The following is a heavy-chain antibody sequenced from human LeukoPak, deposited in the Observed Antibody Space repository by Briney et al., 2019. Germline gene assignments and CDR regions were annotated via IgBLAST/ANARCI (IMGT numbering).Heavy chain of an antibody. CDR3: ARDEVGATKGYYYYYMDV. J-gene: IGHJ6*03. CDR2: IIPIFGTA. V-gene: IGHV1-69*05. CDR1: GGTFSSYA. D-gene: IGHD1-26*01. Sequence: GASVKVSCKASGGTFSSYAISWVRQAPGQGLEWMGGIIPIFGTANYAQKFQGRVTITTDESTSTAYMELSSLRSEDTAVYYCARDEVGATKGYYYYYMDVWGKGTTVTV.